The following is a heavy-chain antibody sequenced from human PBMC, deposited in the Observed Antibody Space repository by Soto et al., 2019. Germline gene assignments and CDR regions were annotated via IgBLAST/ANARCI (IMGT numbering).Heavy chain of an antibody. CDR2: ISWDGGST. CDR3: AKDRGGSYYYYYYGMDV. Sequence: GGSLRLSCAASGFTFDDYAMHWVRQAPGKGLEWVSLISWDGGSTYYADSVKGRFTISRDNSKNSLYLQMNSLRAEDTAVYYCAKDRGGSYYYYYYGMDVWGQGTTVTVSS. CDR1: GFTFDDYA. J-gene: IGHJ6*02. V-gene: IGHV3-43D*03. D-gene: IGHD1-26*01.